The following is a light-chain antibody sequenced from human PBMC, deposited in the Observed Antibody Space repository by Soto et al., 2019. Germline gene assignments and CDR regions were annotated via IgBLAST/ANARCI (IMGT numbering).Light chain of an antibody. Sequence: QSALTQPRSVSGSPGQSVTISCTGTSSDVGGYNYVSWYQQHPGKAPKLMIYDVSKRPSGVPDRFSGSKSGNTASLTISGLHAEDEDDYYCCSYAGSYTFVVFGGGTKLTVL. CDR2: DVS. V-gene: IGLV2-11*01. J-gene: IGLJ2*01. CDR1: SSDVGGYNY. CDR3: CSYAGSYTFVV.